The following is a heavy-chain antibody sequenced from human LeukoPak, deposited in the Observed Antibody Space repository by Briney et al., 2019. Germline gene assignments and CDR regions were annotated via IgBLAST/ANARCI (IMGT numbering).Heavy chain of an antibody. CDR1: GFTFSSYE. V-gene: IGHV3-48*03. D-gene: IGHD3-16*01. Sequence: GGSLRLSCAASGFTFSSYEMNWVRQAPGKGLEWVSYITSSGNTIYYADSVKGRFTISRDNAKNSLYLQMNSLRDEDTAVYYCARDYKFGFDYWGQGTLVAVSS. J-gene: IGHJ4*02. CDR3: ARDYKFGFDY. CDR2: ITSSGNTI.